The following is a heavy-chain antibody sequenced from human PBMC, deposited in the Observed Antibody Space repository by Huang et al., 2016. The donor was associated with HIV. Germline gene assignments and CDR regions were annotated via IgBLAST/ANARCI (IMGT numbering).Heavy chain of an antibody. CDR2: ISYDGSEK. CDR1: GVTFTNYG. J-gene: IGHJ4*02. D-gene: IGHD4-17*01. V-gene: IGHV3-30*03. Sequence: QVQLVESGGGVVQPGRSLRLSCTASGVTFTNYGMHWVRQAPGKGLEWVAVISYDGSEKYYADSVRGRFTISRDNSKNTLSLEVDSLRDEDTAMYYCATKSYGDYGDYKLVYWGQGTLVIVSS. CDR3: ATKSYGDYGDYKLVY.